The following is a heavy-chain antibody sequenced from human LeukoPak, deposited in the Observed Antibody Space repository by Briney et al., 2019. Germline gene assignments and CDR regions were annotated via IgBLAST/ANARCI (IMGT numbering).Heavy chain of an antibody. Sequence: GGSLRLSCAASGFTFSSYAMHWVRQAPGKGLEYVSAISSNGGSTYYANSVKGRFTTSRDNSKNTLYLQMNSLRAEDTAVYYCARDRSGPKWELQLDYWGQGTLVTVSS. J-gene: IGHJ4*02. V-gene: IGHV3-64*01. CDR3: ARDRSGPKWELQLDY. CDR2: ISSNGGST. D-gene: IGHD1-26*01. CDR1: GFTFSSYA.